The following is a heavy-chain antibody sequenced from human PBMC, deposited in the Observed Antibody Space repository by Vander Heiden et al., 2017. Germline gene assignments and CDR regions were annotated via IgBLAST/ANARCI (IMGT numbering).Heavy chain of an antibody. J-gene: IGHJ5*02. V-gene: IGHV3-9*01. CDR1: GLTFDDYA. CDR3: AKDHYYDSSGMFDP. CDR2: ISWNSGVI. Sequence: EVQLVESGGGLVQTGRSLRLSCAASGLTFDDYAMHWVRQPPGKGLEWVSGISWNSGVIGYADSVKGRFTISRDNAKNSLYLQMNSLRAEDTALYYCAKDHYYDSSGMFDPWGQGTLVTVSS. D-gene: IGHD3-22*01.